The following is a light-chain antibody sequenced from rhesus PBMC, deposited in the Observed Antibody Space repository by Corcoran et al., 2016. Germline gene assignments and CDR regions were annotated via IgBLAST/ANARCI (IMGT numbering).Light chain of an antibody. CDR2: LAS. CDR3: MHALRAPLS. J-gene: IGKJ4*01. Sequence: DIVLTQTPLSLSVTLGEPASISCRSSQSLLYSDGKTYLYLYLQKPGQSPQLLIYLASNRASGVPDKCSGRGSGTDLTLKISRVEAEDVGIYYGMHALRAPLSFGGGTKVEIK. V-gene: IGKV2-82*02. CDR1: QSLLYSDGKTY.